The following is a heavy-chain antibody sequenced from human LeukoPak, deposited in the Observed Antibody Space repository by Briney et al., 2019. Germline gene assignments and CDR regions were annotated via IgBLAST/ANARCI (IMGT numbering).Heavy chain of an antibody. V-gene: IGHV4-39*01. CDR2: AYHSGGT. CDR1: GASITTDSYY. J-gene: IGHJ6*02. D-gene: IGHD3-3*01. CDR3: GRNFSPGLAYHYGLDF. Sequence: SETLSLTCTVSGASITTDSYYWGWIRQPPGKGLEWVGSAYHSGGTYYNPSLQSRITISVDTSKNQCSLRLNSVTAADTAVCYCGRNFSPGLAYHYGLDFWGQGTTVTVSS.